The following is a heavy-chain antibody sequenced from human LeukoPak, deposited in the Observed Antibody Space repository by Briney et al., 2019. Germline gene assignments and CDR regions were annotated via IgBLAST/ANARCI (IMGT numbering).Heavy chain of an antibody. CDR1: GFTFSSYA. J-gene: IGHJ4*02. CDR3: AKDMDVSIYGYNFDY. D-gene: IGHD5-24*01. V-gene: IGHV3-23*01. Sequence: GGSLRLSCAASGFTFSSYAMSWVRQAPGTGLEWVSVISGSGGSTVHADSVKGRFTISRDNSKNTLYLQMNSLRVEDTAVYYCAKDMDVSIYGYNFDYWGQGTLVTVSS. CDR2: ISGSGGST.